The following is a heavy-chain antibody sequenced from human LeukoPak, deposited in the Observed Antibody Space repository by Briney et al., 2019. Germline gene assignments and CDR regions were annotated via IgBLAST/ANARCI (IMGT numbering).Heavy chain of an antibody. V-gene: IGHV4-39*07. J-gene: IGHJ4*02. CDR3: ARAGIVVVPVWDY. CDR1: GGSISSSSYY. D-gene: IGHD2-2*01. CDR2: IYYSGST. Sequence: PSETLSLTCTVSGGSISSSSYYWGWIRQPPGKGLEWIGSIYYSGSTYYNPSLKSRVTISVDTSKNQFSLKLSSVTAADTAVYYCARAGIVVVPVWDYWGQGTLVTVSS.